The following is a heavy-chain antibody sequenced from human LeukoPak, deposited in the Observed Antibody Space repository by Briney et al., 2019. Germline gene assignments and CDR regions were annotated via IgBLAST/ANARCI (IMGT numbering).Heavy chain of an antibody. CDR1: SGSIRASY. CDR2: IYYSGST. CDR3: ARDLLRNDYGMGV. V-gene: IGHV4-59*01. J-gene: IGHJ6*02. D-gene: IGHD3-3*01. Sequence: NPSETLSLTCTVSSGSIRASYCSWIRQPPGKGLEWIGYIYYSGSTNYNPSLKSRVTISVDTSKNQFSLKLSSVTAADTAVYYCARDLLRNDYGMGVWGQGTTVTVSS.